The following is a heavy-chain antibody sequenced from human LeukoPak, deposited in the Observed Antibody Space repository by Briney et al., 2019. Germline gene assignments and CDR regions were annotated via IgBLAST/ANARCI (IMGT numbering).Heavy chain of an antibody. V-gene: IGHV4-34*01. CDR1: GTSFTSYY. D-gene: IGHD4-17*01. J-gene: IGHJ4*02. CDR2: VNHSGYT. Sequence: SETLSLTCGVSGTSFTSYYWSWIRQTPGKGLEWIGEVNHSGYTNMNPSLKSRVTISVDTPKNQFSLMMTSVTAADTAVYFCARMTTGHDYWGQRLLV. CDR3: ARMTTGHDY.